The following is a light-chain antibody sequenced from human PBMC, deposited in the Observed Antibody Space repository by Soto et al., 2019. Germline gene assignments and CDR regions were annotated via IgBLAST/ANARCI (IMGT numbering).Light chain of an antibody. CDR3: QQYNDWPQP. CDR2: SAS. V-gene: IGKV3-15*01. Sequence: EILLTQSPATLSVSPGERATVSCSASQSVRTNLAWYQQKPGQAPRLLIYSASTRATGFPARFSGSGSGTEFTLTISSLQSEDFAVYYCQQYNDWPQPFGQGTKV. J-gene: IGKJ1*01. CDR1: QSVRTN.